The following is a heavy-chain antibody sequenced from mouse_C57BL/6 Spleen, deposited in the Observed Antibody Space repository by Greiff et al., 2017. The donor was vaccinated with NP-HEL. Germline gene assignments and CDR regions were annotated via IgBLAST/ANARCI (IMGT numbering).Heavy chain of an antibody. V-gene: IGHV1-18*01. CDR1: GYTFTDYN. J-gene: IGHJ3*01. CDR3: ARGGGFAY. Sequence: VQLTESGPELVKPGASVKIPCKASGYTFTDYNMDWVKQSHGKSLEWIGDINPNNGGTIYNQKFKGKATLTVDKSSSTAYMELRSLTSEDTAVYYGARGGGFAYWGQGTLVTVSA. CDR2: INPNNGGT.